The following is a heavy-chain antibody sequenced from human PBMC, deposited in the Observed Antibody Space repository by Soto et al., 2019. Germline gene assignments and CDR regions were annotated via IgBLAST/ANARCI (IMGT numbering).Heavy chain of an antibody. V-gene: IGHV4-31*03. Sequence: QVQLQESGPGLVKPSQTLSLTCTVSGGSISSGGYYWSWIRQHPGKGLEWIGYIYYSGSTYYNPSLNIRATIALDTSKNQFSPNLSSVTAADTAVYCWASLAICGQRTMVTVSS. CDR2: IYYSGST. CDR3: ASLAI. CDR1: GGSISSGGYY. J-gene: IGHJ3*02.